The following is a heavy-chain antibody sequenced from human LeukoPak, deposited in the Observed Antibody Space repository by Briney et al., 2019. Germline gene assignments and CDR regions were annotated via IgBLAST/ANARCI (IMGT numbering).Heavy chain of an antibody. D-gene: IGHD3-22*01. Sequence: SQTLSLTCAVSGGSISSGGYSWSWIRQPPGKGLEWIGYIYHSGSTYYNPSLKSRVTISVDKSKNQFSLKLSSVAAADTAVYYCARGRNYYDSSGDFDYWGQGTLVTVSS. V-gene: IGHV4-30-2*01. J-gene: IGHJ4*02. CDR3: ARGRNYYDSSGDFDY. CDR1: GGSISSGGYS. CDR2: IYHSGST.